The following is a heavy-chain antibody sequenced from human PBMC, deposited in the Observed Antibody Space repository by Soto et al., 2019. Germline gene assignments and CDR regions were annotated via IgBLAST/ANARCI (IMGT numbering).Heavy chain of an antibody. V-gene: IGHV3-21*02. Sequence: EVQLVESGGGLVKPGGSLRLSCAASGFDFSSYSMNWVRQAPGKGLEWVSSINEDSSYIYYAHSLRGRFTISRDNAKXXXXXXXXXXXXXXXXXXXXXRDFGWYFRSGYMDVWGDGATVTVSS. D-gene: IGHD3-3*01. J-gene: IGHJ6*03. CDR3: XRDFGWYFRSGYMDV. CDR2: INEDSSYI. CDR1: GFDFSSYS.